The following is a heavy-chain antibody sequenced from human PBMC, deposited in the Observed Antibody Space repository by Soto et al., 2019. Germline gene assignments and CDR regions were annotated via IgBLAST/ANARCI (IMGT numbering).Heavy chain of an antibody. CDR1: GFTFSSSW. Sequence: GGSLRLSCAASGFTFSSSWMHWVRQGPGKGLVWVSRINSDGTTTNYVDSVKGRFTISRDNAKNTLYLQMNSLRAEDTAAYYCARGPTGWYGYDYWGQGTLVTVSS. CDR2: INSDGTTT. J-gene: IGHJ4*02. D-gene: IGHD6-19*01. CDR3: ARGPTGWYGYDY. V-gene: IGHV3-74*01.